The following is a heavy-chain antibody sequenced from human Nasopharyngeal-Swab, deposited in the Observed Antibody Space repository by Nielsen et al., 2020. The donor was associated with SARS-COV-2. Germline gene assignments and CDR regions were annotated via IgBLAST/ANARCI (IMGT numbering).Heavy chain of an antibody. CDR2: IYPGDSDA. D-gene: IGHD5-24*01. V-gene: IGHV5-51*01. CDR3: ARRAPHARNDYISAYFDF. J-gene: IGHJ4*02. CDR1: GYSFSTYW. Sequence: GESLKISCEGSGYSFSTYWIGWAPQIPGKGLEWMGIIYPGDSDARYSPSFQDQVTIPADTSNYPAYLQWSSLEASDTAMYFCARRAPHARNDYISAYFDFWGQGTLVTVSS.